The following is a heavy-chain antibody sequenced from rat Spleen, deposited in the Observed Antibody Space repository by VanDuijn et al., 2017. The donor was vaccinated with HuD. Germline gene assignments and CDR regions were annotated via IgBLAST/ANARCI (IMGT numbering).Heavy chain of an antibody. V-gene: IGHV5-22*01. D-gene: IGHD1-7*01. CDR3: ARLTTMGIYYSDY. CDR2: ISYEGTST. Sequence: EVQLVESGGGLVQPGRSLKLSCAASGFTFSDYYMAWVRQAQTKGLEWVASISYEGTSTYHGDSVKGRLTISRDNAKSTLYLQMNSLRSEDTATYYCARLTTMGIYYSDYWGQGVMVTVSS. CDR1: GFTFSDYY. J-gene: IGHJ2*01.